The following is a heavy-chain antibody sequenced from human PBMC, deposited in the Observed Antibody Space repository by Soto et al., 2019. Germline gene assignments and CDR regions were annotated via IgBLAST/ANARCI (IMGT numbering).Heavy chain of an antibody. Sequence: PGESLKISCEGSGYSFTNYWIAWVRQMPGKGLEWMGIICPGDSDIKYSPSFQGQVTISADKSINTAFLQWNSLKASDTAMCYCARPKGGHSPQGYYYGMDVWGQGTTVTVSS. V-gene: IGHV5-51*01. J-gene: IGHJ6*02. CDR3: ARPKGGHSPQGYYYGMDV. CDR1: GYSFTNYW. CDR2: ICPGDSDI. D-gene: IGHD3-16*01.